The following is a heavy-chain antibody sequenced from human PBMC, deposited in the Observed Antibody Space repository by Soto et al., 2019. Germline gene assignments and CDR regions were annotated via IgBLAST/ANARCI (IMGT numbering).Heavy chain of an antibody. CDR2: ISSTSATI. Sequence: PGGSLRLSCTASGFTFTSYSINWVRQAPGQGLEWISYISSTSATIYYAESVRGRFTVSRDESTNTVYMELRSLRSDDTAVYYCARGGDGYNFGAVYWGQGTPVTVSS. V-gene: IGHV3-48*01. J-gene: IGHJ4*02. CDR1: GFTFTSYS. CDR3: ARGGDGYNFGAVY. D-gene: IGHD2-21*01.